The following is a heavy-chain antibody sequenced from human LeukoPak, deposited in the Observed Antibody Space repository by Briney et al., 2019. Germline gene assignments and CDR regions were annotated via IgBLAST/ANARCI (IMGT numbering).Heavy chain of an antibody. Sequence: SETLSLTCAVSGGSISSGGYSWSWIRQPPGKGLEWIGYIYHSGSTYYNPSLKSRVTISENRSKNQFSLKLSSVTAADTAVYYCARYNYYDSSGPSDAFDIWGQGTMVTVSS. D-gene: IGHD3-22*01. CDR1: GGSISSGGYS. CDR3: ARYNYYDSSGPSDAFDI. J-gene: IGHJ3*02. V-gene: IGHV4-30-2*01. CDR2: IYHSGST.